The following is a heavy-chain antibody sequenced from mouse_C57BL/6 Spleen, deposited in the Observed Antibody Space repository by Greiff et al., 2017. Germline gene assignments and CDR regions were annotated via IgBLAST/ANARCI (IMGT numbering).Heavy chain of an antibody. D-gene: IGHD1-1*01. CDR3: ARSYCGSSCGFAY. V-gene: IGHV1-47*01. Sequence: QVQLQQSGAELVKPGASVKMSCKASGYTFTTYPIEWMKQNHGKRLEWIGNFHPNNDDTKYNEKFKGKATLTVEKSSSTVYLELSRLTSDDSAVYYFARSYCGSSCGFAYWGQGTLVTVSA. J-gene: IGHJ3*01. CDR1: GYTFTTYP. CDR2: FHPNNDDT.